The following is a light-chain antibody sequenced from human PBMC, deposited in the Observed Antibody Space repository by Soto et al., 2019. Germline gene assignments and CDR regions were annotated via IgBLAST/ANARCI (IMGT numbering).Light chain of an antibody. CDR2: EVN. CDR3: SSYVGARRYV. V-gene: IGLV2-8*01. Sequence: QSALTQPPSASGSPGQSVAISCTGTSSDVGGYNYVSWYQQHPGKAPKLMIYEVNKRPSGVPDRFSGSKSGNTASLTVSGLQAEDEADYYCSSYVGARRYVFVIATKLTVL. J-gene: IGLJ1*01. CDR1: SSDVGGYNY.